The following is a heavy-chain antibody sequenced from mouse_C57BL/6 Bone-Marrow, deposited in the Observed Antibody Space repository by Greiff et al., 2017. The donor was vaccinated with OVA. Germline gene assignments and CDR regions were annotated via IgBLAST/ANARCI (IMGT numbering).Heavy chain of an antibody. J-gene: IGHJ1*03. Sequence: VQLMESGAELVRPGTSVKMSCKASGYTFTNYWIGWAKQRPGHGLEWIGDIYPGGGYTNYNEKFKGKATLTADKSSSTAYMQFSSLTSEDSAIYYCARARSYWYFDVWGTGTTVTVSS. V-gene: IGHV1-63*01. CDR1: GYTFTNYW. CDR2: IYPGGGYT. CDR3: ARARSYWYFDV.